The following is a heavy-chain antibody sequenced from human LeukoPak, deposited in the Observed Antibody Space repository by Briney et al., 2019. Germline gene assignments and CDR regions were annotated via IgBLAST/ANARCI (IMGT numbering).Heavy chain of an antibody. V-gene: IGHV3-21*01. J-gene: IGHJ4*02. Sequence: GGSLRLSCAASGFTFSSYTMNWVRQAPGKGLEWVSSISSSSSYIYYADSVKGRFTISRDNAKNSLYLQMNSLRAEDTAVYYCARGGIGSSWFQYYFGYWGQGTLVTVSS. CDR3: ARGGIGSSWFQYYFGY. D-gene: IGHD6-13*01. CDR2: ISSSSSYI. CDR1: GFTFSSYT.